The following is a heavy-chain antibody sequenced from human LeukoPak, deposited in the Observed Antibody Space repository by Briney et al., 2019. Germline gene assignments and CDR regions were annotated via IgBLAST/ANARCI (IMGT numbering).Heavy chain of an antibody. J-gene: IGHJ4*01. CDR3: ASVEQQLVLH. V-gene: IGHV4-39*01. CDR2: IYYSGST. CDR1: GGSISSSSYY. D-gene: IGHD6-13*01. Sequence: SETLSLTCTVSGGSISSSSYYWGWIRQPPGKGLEWIGSIYYSGSTYYNPSLKSRVTISVDTSKNQFSLKLSSVTAADTAVYYCASVEQQLVLHWGHGTLVTVSS.